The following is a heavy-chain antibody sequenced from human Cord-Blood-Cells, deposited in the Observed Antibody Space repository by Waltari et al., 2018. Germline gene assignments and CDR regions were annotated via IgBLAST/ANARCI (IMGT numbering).Heavy chain of an antibody. CDR1: GGTFSSYA. D-gene: IGHD5-12*01. J-gene: IGHJ4*02. CDR3: ARESLAKDIVATINPFDY. Sequence: GSSVKVSCKASGGTFSSYAISWVRQAPGQGLEWMGGIIPIFGTANYAQKFQGRVTITADESTSTAYMELSSLRSEDTAVYYCARESLAKDIVATINPFDYWGQGTLVTVSS. V-gene: IGHV1-69*01. CDR2: IIPIFGTA.